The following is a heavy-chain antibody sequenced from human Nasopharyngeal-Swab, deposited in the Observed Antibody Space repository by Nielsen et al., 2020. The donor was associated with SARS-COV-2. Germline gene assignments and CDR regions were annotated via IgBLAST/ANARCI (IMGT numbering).Heavy chain of an antibody. CDR2: TRYDGNNE. CDR1: GFTFSSYG. CDR3: AKSRDVYNYDAFHI. Sequence: GESLKISCGASGFTFSSYGMQWVRQAPGKGLEWVAFTRYDGNNEYYGDSVKGRFTTSRDNSKNTLYLHMSSLRTEDTAVYYCAKSRDVYNYDAFHIWGHGTMVTVSS. D-gene: IGHD5-24*01. J-gene: IGHJ3*02. V-gene: IGHV3-30*02.